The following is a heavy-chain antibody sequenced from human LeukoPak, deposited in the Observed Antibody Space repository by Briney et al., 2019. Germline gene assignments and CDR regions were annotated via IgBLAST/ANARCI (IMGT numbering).Heavy chain of an antibody. CDR2: IYSSGST. CDR3: ARDRCSSGSCIIFDY. D-gene: IGHD2-15*01. V-gene: IGHV4-4*07. Sequence: PSETLSLTCTVSGGSISSYYWSWIRRPAGKGLEWIGHIYSSGSTNYNPSLKSRVTMSVDTSKNQFSLKLSSVTAADTAVYYCARDRCSSGSCIIFDYWGQGTLVTVSS. CDR1: GGSISSYY. J-gene: IGHJ4*02.